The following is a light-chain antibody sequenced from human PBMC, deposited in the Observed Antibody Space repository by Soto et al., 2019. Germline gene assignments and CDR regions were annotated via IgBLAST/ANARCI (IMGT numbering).Light chain of an antibody. V-gene: IGKV3-20*01. Sequence: EIVLTQSPGTLSLSPGERVTLSCRASQTISSRSLAWYQQKPGQAPRLLIYAVSSRATGIPDRFSGGGSGTDFTLTISRLEPEDFAVYYCQHYSNSLWTFGQGTKVDIK. CDR1: QTISSRS. J-gene: IGKJ1*01. CDR2: AVS. CDR3: QHYSNSLWT.